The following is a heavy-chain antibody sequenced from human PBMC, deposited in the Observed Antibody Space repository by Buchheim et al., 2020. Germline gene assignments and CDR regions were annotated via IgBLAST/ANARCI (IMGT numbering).Heavy chain of an antibody. CDR3: AKGGYSYGLYYFDY. D-gene: IGHD5-18*01. Sequence: VHLVESGGGLVQPGGSLRLSCAASGFTFSNYWMHWVRQAPGKGLEWVAVISYDGSNKYYADSVKGRFTISRDNSKNTLYLQMNSLRAEDTAVYYCAKGGYSYGLYYFDYWGQGTL. CDR1: GFTFSNYW. V-gene: IGHV3-30*18. CDR2: ISYDGSNK. J-gene: IGHJ4*02.